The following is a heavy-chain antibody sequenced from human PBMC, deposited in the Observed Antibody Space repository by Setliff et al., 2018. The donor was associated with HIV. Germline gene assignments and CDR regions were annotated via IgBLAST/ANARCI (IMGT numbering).Heavy chain of an antibody. Sequence: PGGSLRLSCAVSGFTFSHFGMHWVRQAPGKGLEWVTFIQYDGNNEYYADSVKGRFTISRDNAKNMLYLQMNSLRPEDTAVYYCVKEDITYDSWGQGTLVTVSS. D-gene: IGHD2-15*01. J-gene: IGHJ4*02. V-gene: IGHV3-30*02. CDR2: IQYDGNNE. CDR1: GFTFSHFG. CDR3: VKEDITYDS.